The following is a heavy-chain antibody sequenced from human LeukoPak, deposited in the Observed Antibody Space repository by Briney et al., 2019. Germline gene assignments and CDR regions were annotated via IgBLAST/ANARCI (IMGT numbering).Heavy chain of an antibody. Sequence: GGSLRLSCAASGFTFSSYGMHWVRQAPGKGLEWVAVIWYDGSNKYYADSVKGRFTISGDNSKNTPYLQMNSLRAEDTAVYYCASSNGDYYFDYWGQGTLVTVSS. CDR1: GFTFSSYG. V-gene: IGHV3-33*01. D-gene: IGHD4-17*01. CDR2: IWYDGSNK. J-gene: IGHJ4*02. CDR3: ASSNGDYYFDY.